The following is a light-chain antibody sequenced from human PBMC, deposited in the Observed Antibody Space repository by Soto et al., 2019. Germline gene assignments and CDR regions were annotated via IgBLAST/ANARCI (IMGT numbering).Light chain of an antibody. J-gene: IGKJ1*01. V-gene: IGKV1-16*01. Sequence: DVQMTQSPSSLSASVGDSLTLTCRASQTVTSYLNWYQQKPGKAPKLLIYAASTLQSGVPSRFSGSRSGTEFTLTISSLQPDDFATYYCQQYNSYSWTFGQGTKVDIK. CDR3: QQYNSYSWT. CDR2: AAS. CDR1: QTVTSY.